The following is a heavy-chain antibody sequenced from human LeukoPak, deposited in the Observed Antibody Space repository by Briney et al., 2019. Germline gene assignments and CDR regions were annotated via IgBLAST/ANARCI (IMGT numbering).Heavy chain of an antibody. D-gene: IGHD6-25*01. CDR3: ARRRAATIDY. V-gene: IGHV4-39*01. CDR2: MYYSESS. J-gene: IGHJ4*02. Sequence: SETLSLTCAVSGGSISSSSYYWGWIRQPPGKGLEWIGTMYYSESSYCNPSLKTRVTISVDTSKNQFSLKLSSVTAADTAVYYCARRRAATIDYWGQGTLVTVSS. CDR1: GGSISSSSYY.